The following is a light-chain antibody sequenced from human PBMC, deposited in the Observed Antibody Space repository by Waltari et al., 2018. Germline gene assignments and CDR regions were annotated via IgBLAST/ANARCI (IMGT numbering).Light chain of an antibody. CDR3: QKYVNLPAT. V-gene: IGKV3-20*01. CDR1: QSLGKY. Sequence: EILLTQSPGTLSLSPGERATLSCRASQSLGKYLVWFQQKSGQAPRLLIYDASTRATGIPDRFSVSGSGTDFSLTISRLEPEDFAVYYCQKYVNLPATFGQGTRVEIK. CDR2: DAS. J-gene: IGKJ1*01.